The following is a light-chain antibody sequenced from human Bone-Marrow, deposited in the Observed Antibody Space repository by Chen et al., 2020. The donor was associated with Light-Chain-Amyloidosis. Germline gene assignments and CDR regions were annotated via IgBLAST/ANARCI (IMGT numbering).Light chain of an antibody. CDR3: QSADSSGTYEVI. CDR2: RDT. Sequence: SYELTQPPSVSVSPGQTARIPRPGDDLPTKYAYWYQQKPGQAPVLVIHRDTERPSGISERFSGSSSGTTATLTISGVQAEDEADYHCQSADSSGTYEVIFGGGTKLTVL. V-gene: IGLV3-25*03. CDR1: DLPTKY. J-gene: IGLJ2*01.